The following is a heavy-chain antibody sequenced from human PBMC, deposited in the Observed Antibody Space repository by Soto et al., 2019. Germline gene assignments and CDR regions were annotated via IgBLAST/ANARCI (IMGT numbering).Heavy chain of an antibody. CDR2: IIPIFGTA. Sequence: SVKVSCKASGGTFSSYAISWVRQAPGQGLEWMGGIIPIFGTANYAQKFQGRVTITADESTSTAYMELSSLRSEDTAVYYCARDGNRYYDFWSGYLNPRYYYYGMDVWGQGTTVTVSS. CDR1: GGTFSSYA. J-gene: IGHJ6*02. D-gene: IGHD3-3*01. CDR3: ARDGNRYYDFWSGYLNPRYYYYGMDV. V-gene: IGHV1-69*13.